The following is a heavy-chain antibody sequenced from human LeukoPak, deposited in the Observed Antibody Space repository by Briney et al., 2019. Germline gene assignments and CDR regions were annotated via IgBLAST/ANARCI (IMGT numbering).Heavy chain of an antibody. CDR1: GYTFSGDS. CDR2: IKRDGSVK. V-gene: IGHV3-7*01. Sequence: GALRLSCADSGYTFSGDSMSCVRQAPGRGLEWVCCIKRDGSVKKYVDSVQGRFAVSRDNTENSLYLQMNSLRADDTAVYYCARLSGDITVFDLWGQGPLVTVSS. D-gene: IGHD1-20*01. J-gene: IGHJ4*02. CDR3: ARLSGDITVFDL.